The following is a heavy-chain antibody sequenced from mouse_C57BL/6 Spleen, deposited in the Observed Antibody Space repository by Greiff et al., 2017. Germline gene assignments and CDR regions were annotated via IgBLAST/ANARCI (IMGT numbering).Heavy chain of an antibody. V-gene: IGHV1-55*01. Sequence: VQLQQPGAELVKPGASVKMSCKASGYTFTSYWITWVKQRPGQGLEWIGDIYPGSGSTNYNEKFKSKATLTVDTSSSTAYMQLSSLTSEDSAVYYCARYSNYVRYFDYWGQGTTLTVSS. D-gene: IGHD2-5*01. CDR3: ARYSNYVRYFDY. CDR2: IYPGSGST. J-gene: IGHJ2*01. CDR1: GYTFTSYW.